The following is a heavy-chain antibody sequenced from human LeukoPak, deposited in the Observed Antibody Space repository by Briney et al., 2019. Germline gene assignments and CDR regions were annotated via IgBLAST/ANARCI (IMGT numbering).Heavy chain of an antibody. D-gene: IGHD2-2*01. J-gene: IGHJ6*02. Sequence: SETLSLTCTVSGGSISSYYWSWIRQPPGKGLEWIGYIYYSGSTNYNPSLKSRVTISVDTSKSQFSLKLSSVTAADTAVYYCARAISHCSSTSCYYYYGMDVWGQGTTVTVSS. CDR2: IYYSGST. V-gene: IGHV4-59*01. CDR3: ARAISHCSSTSCYYYYGMDV. CDR1: GGSISSYY.